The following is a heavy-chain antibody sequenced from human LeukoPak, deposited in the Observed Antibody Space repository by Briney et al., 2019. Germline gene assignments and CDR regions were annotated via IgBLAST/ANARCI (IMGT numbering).Heavy chain of an antibody. CDR3: ARGVYIAAAQYGY. CDR2: IYYSGTT. J-gene: IGHJ4*02. CDR1: GGSISSYY. V-gene: IGHV4-59*01. Sequence: SETLSLTCTASGGSISSYYWSWIRQPPGKGLEWIGYIYYSGTTNYNPSLKSRVTISVDTSKNQFSLKLSSVAAADTAVYYCARGVYIAAAQYGYWGQGTLVTVSS. D-gene: IGHD6-13*01.